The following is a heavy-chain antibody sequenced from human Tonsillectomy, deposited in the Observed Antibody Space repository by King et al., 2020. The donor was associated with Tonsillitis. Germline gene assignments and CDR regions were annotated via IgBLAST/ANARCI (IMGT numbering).Heavy chain of an antibody. CDR3: VKGKERVGATPLDY. V-gene: IGHV3-23*04. CDR1: GFTFSSYA. D-gene: IGHD1-26*01. Sequence: VQLVESGGGLVQPGGSLRLSCAASGFTFSSYAMSWVRQAPGKGLEWVSAISGSGGSTYYADSVKGRFTISRDNSKNTLYLQMNSRRAEDTAVYYCVKGKERVGATPLDYWGQGTLVTVSS. CDR2: ISGSGGST. J-gene: IGHJ4*02.